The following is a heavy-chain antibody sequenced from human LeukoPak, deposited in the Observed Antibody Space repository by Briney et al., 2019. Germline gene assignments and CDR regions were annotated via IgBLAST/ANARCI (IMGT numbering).Heavy chain of an antibody. J-gene: IGHJ4*02. V-gene: IGHV3-11*01. Sequence: PGGSLRLSCAASGFTFSDYYMSWIRQAPGKGLEWVSYISSSGSTIYYADSVKGRFTISRDNAKNSLYLQMNSLRAEDTAVYYCARTSASGRLPAALWGQGTLVTVSS. D-gene: IGHD3-10*01. CDR2: ISSSGSTI. CDR3: ARTSASGRLPAAL. CDR1: GFTFSDYY.